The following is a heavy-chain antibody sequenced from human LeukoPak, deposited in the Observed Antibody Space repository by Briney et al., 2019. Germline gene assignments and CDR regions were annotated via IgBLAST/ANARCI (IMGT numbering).Heavy chain of an antibody. CDR2: IYSAGSA. V-gene: IGHV3-53*01. CDR3: VGDSDPGSCGY. J-gene: IGHJ4*02. CDR1: GFTVSTNY. Sequence: PGGSLRLSCAVSGFTVSTNYLTWVRQAPGKGLEWVSIIYSAGSAYYADSVKGRFIISRDSSKNMLFLQMNSLRGEDTAIYYCVGDSDPGSCGYWGQGTLVTVSS. D-gene: IGHD3-10*01.